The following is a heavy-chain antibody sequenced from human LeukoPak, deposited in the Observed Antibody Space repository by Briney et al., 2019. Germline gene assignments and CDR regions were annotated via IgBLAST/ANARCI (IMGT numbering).Heavy chain of an antibody. Sequence: PGGSLRLSCVVSGFTVSSNFMTWVRQAPGKGLEWVSVIYSGGSTYYADSVKGRFTISRDSSKNTVYPQMNGLRVEDTGVYYCARAGGPGQTAMDLDYWGQGTLVTVSS. D-gene: IGHD5-18*01. J-gene: IGHJ4*02. V-gene: IGHV3-66*01. CDR2: IYSGGST. CDR3: ARAGGPGQTAMDLDY. CDR1: GFTVSSNF.